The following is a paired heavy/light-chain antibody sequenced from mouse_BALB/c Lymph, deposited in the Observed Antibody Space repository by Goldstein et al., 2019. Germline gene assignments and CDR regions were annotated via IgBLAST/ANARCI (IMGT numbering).Heavy chain of an antibody. V-gene: IGHV1S135*01. CDR3: ARSADY. CDR1: GYSFTDYN. Sequence: EIQLQQSGPELVKPGASVKVSCKASGYSFTDYNMYWVKQSHGKSLEWIGYIDPYNGGTSYNQKFKGKATLTVDKSSSTAFMHLNSLTSEDSAVYYCARSADYWGQGTTLTVSS. J-gene: IGHJ2*01. CDR2: IDPYNGGT.
Light chain of an antibody. J-gene: IGKJ2*01. CDR3: QQRSSYPYT. Sequence: QIVLTQSPAIMSASPGEKVTITCSASSSVSYMHWFQQKPGTSPKLWIYSTSNLASGVPARFSGSGSGTSYSLTISRMEAEDAATYYCQQRSSYPYTFGGGTKLEIK. CDR1: SSVSY. CDR2: STS. V-gene: IGKV4-57*01.